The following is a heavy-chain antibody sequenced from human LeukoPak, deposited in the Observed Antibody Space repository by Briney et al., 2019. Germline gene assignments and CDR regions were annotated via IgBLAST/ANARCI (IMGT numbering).Heavy chain of an antibody. D-gene: IGHD3-9*01. V-gene: IGHV3-23*01. CDR3: TKDYCGKFCSAV. CDR2: ITKSGDST. CDR1: GFTFSAFG. Sequence: GGSLRLSCAASGFTFSAFGMNWVRQAPGKGLEWVSTITKSGDSTYYVDSVKGRFTISRDNSKNTLYLQMNSLRAEDTAKYYCTKDYCGKFCSAVWGQGATVTVSS. J-gene: IGHJ6*02.